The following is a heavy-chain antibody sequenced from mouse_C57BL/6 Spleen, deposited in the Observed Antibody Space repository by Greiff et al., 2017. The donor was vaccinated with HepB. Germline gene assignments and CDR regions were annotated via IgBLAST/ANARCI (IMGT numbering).Heavy chain of an antibody. CDR3: ARGGIKGWFAY. V-gene: IGHV1-54*01. J-gene: IGHJ3*01. Sequence: QVQLQQSGAELVRPGTSVKVSCKASGYAFTNYLIEWVKQRPGQGLEWIGVINPGSGGTNYNEKFKGKATLTADKSSSTAYMQLSSLTSEDSAVYFCARGGIKGWFAYWGQGTLVTVSA. D-gene: IGHD1-3*01. CDR2: INPGSGGT. CDR1: GYAFTNYL.